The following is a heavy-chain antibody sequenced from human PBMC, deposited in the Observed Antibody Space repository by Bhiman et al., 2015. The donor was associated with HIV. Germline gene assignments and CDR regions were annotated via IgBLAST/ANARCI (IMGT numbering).Heavy chain of an antibody. CDR1: GFTFSNAW. CDR3: AKDLHDSSGLHFFDY. J-gene: IGHJ4*02. D-gene: IGHD3-22*01. CDR2: IWYDGSNK. V-gene: IGHV3-33*06. Sequence: VQLVESGGGLVKPGGSLRLSCAASGFTFSNAWMSWVRQAPGKGLEWVAVIWYDGSNKYYADSVKGRFTISRDNSKNTLYLQMNSLRAEDTAVYYCAKDLHDSSGLHFFDYWGQGTLVTVSS.